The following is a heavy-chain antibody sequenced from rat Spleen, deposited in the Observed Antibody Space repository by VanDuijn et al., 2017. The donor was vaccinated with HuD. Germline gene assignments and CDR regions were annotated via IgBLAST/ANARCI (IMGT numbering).Heavy chain of an antibody. CDR3: ARHPQLGAYWYFDF. CDR2: ILYDDTNT. CDR1: GFTFNDCY. D-gene: IGHD5-1*01. V-gene: IGHV5-29*01. Sequence: EVQLVESGGGLVQPGRSLKLSCVASGFTFNDCYMAWVRQAPTKGLEWVATILYDDTNTYYRDSVKGRFTISRDNAKSTLFLQMDSLRSEDTATYYCARHPQLGAYWYFDFWGPGTMVTVSS. J-gene: IGHJ1*01.